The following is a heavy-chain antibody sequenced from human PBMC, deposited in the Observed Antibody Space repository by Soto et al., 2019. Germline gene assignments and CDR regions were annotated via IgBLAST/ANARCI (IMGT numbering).Heavy chain of an antibody. CDR2: INAGNGNT. CDR1: GYTFTGYA. Sequence: QVQVVQSGAEEKKPGASVKVSCTASGYTFTGYAMHWVRQAPGQRLEWMGWINAGNGNTKYSQKFQGRVTITRDTSASTAYMELSSLRSEDTAVYYCARAVAVPADFDYWGQGTRVTVSS. J-gene: IGHJ4*02. V-gene: IGHV1-3*05. CDR3: ARAVAVPADFDY. D-gene: IGHD6-19*01.